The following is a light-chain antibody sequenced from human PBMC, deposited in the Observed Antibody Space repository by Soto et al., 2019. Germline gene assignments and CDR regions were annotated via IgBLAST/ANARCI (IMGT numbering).Light chain of an antibody. Sequence: DIQLTQSPSLLSASVGDRVTITCRASHDISTYLAWYQQKPGKAPKILIYHASSLETGVPSRFSGSGSGTEFTLTITSVQPDDFATYYCQHYNSYGTFGRGTKVDIK. J-gene: IGKJ1*01. V-gene: IGKV1-9*01. CDR2: HAS. CDR3: QHYNSYGT. CDR1: HDISTY.